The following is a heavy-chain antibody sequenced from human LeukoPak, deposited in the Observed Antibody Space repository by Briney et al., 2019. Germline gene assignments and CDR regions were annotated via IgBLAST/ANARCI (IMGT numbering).Heavy chain of an antibody. CDR2: ISGTSTTI. D-gene: IGHD3-22*01. J-gene: IGHJ4*02. CDR3: ARDVYYDSSGYVDY. CDR1: GFIFSYYN. Sequence: GGSLRLSCAASGFIFSYYNMNWVRQAPGKGPEWVAFISGTSTTIFYADAVKGRFTISRDNAKNSLYLQMNSLRAEDTAVYYCARDVYYDSSGYVDYWGQGTLVTVSS. V-gene: IGHV3-21*01.